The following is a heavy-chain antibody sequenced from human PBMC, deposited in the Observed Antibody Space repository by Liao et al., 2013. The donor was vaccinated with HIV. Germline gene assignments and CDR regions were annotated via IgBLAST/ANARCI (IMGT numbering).Heavy chain of an antibody. CDR2: IYYSGST. Sequence: QLQLQESGPGLVKPSETLSLTCIVSGGSISSSSYYWGWIRQPPGKGLEWIGSIYYSGSTSYNPSLKSRVTISLDTSKNHFSLKLRSVTAADTAVYYCATSGEDWFDPWGQGTLVTVSS. D-gene: IGHD3-10*01. V-gene: IGHV4-39*07. J-gene: IGHJ5*02. CDR3: ATSGEDWFDP. CDR1: GGSISSSSYY.